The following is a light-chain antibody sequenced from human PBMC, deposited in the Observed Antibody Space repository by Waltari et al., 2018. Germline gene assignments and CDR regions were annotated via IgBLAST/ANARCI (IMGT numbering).Light chain of an antibody. CDR3: QQHSNWPPGP. Sequence: EIVLTQSPATLSLSPGERATLSCRASQSVSSYLAWYQQKPGQAPRLLIYDASNRATGIPARFSGSGSGTDFTLTINSLEPEDFAVYYCQQHSNWPPGPFGQGTRLEIK. V-gene: IGKV3-11*01. CDR1: QSVSSY. J-gene: IGKJ5*01. CDR2: DAS.